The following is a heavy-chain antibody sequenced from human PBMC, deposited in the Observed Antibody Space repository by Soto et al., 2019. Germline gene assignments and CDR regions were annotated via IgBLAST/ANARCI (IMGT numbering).Heavy chain of an antibody. J-gene: IGHJ4*02. Sequence: QVQLQQWGAGLLKPSETLSLTCAVYGGSFSGYYWSWIRQPPGKGLEWIGEINHSGSTNYNPSLKSRVHISVDTSKNQFSLKLSSVTAADTAVYYCARGYSSGWYRFDYWGQGTLVTVSS. D-gene: IGHD6-19*01. V-gene: IGHV4-34*01. CDR2: INHSGST. CDR1: GGSFSGYY. CDR3: ARGYSSGWYRFDY.